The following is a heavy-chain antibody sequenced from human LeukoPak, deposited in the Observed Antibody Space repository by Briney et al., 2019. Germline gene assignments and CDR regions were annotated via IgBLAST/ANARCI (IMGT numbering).Heavy chain of an antibody. V-gene: IGHV3-48*03. J-gene: IGHJ6*04. CDR3: ARELHDYGDCAPKFNYYGMDV. CDR2: ISSSGSTI. D-gene: IGHD4-17*01. Sequence: GGSLRLSCAASGFTFSSYEMNWVRQAPGKGLEWVSYISSSGSTIYYADSVKGRFTISRDNAKNSLYLQMNSLRAEDTAVYYCARELHDYGDCAPKFNYYGMDVWGKGTTVTVSS. CDR1: GFTFSSYE.